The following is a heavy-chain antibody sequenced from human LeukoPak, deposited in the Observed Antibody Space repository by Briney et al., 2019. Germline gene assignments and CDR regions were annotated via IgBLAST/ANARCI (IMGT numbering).Heavy chain of an antibody. J-gene: IGHJ4*02. V-gene: IGHV3-23*01. CDR1: GFTFSSYA. CDR2: ISGSGGST. Sequence: GGSLRLSCAASGFTFSSYAMSWVRQAPGKGLEWVSAISGSGGSTYYADSVKGRFTISRDNYKNTLYLQMNNLRAEDTAVYYCAKDRAYYYDSSGYGAYFDYWGQGTLVTVSS. D-gene: IGHD3-22*01. CDR3: AKDRAYYYDSSGYGAYFDY.